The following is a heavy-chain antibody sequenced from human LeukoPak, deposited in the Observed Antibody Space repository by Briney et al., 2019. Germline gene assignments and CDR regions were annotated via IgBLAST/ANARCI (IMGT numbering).Heavy chain of an antibody. J-gene: IGHJ4*02. Sequence: ASVKVSCKASGYTFTSYGINWVRQAPGQGLEWMGWISAYNGNTNYAQKPQGRVTMTTDTSTSTVYMELRSLRSDDTAVYYCAIIPGYNWNDGLRDYWGQGTLVTVSS. CDR2: ISAYNGNT. CDR3: AIIPGYNWNDGLRDY. CDR1: GYTFTSYG. D-gene: IGHD1-1*01. V-gene: IGHV1-18*01.